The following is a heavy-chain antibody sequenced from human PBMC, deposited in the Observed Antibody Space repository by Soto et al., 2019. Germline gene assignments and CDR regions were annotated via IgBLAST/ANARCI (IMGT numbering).Heavy chain of an antibody. J-gene: IGHJ6*02. CDR3: ARDSPVPAAIVHYGMAV. CDR1: GYTCSSYS. V-gene: IGHV3-48*02. CDR2: ISSSSITI. Sequence: PVGSLRLSCAASGYTCSSYSVNWVRQAPGKGLEWVSYISSSSITIYYADSVKGRFTISRDNAKNSLYLQMNSLRDEDTAVYYCARDSPVPAAIVHYGMAVWGHGTTVTVSS. D-gene: IGHD2-2*01.